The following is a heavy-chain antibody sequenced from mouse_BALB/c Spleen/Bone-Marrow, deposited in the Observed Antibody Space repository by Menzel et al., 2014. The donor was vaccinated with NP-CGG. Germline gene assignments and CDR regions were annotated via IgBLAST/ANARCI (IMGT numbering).Heavy chain of an antibody. CDR1: GYTFTDYS. Sequence: VKLMESGAELVRPGVSVKISCKGSGYTFTDYSIHWVRQSHAKSLEWIGVISTYYGDADYNQKFKGKATMTVDKSSSTPYMELARLTSEDSAIYYCARRGSMDYWGQGTSVTVSS. CDR2: ISTYYGDA. J-gene: IGHJ4*01. CDR3: ARRGSMDY. V-gene: IGHV1-67*01.